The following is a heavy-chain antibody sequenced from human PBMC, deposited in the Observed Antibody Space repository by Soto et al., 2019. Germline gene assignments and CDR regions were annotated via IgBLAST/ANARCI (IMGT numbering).Heavy chain of an antibody. J-gene: IGHJ4*02. CDR1: GGSISSSSYY. D-gene: IGHD1-1*01. CDR2: IYYSGST. Sequence: SDTLSLTCTVSGGSISSSSYYWGWIRQPPGKGLEWIGSIYYSGSTYYNPSLKSRVTISVDTSKNQFSLKLSSVTAADTAVYYCARMGTEQMPHSAFDYWGQGPLVTVSS. CDR3: ARMGTEQMPHSAFDY. V-gene: IGHV4-39*01.